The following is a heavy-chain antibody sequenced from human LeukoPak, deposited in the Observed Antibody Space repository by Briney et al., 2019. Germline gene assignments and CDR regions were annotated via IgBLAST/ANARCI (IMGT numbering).Heavy chain of an antibody. D-gene: IGHD1-26*01. J-gene: IGHJ4*02. Sequence: GGSLRLSCAASGFTFSSDVMSWVRQAPGKGLEWVSAISGSGGRTYYADSVKGRFTISRDNSKNTLYLQMNSLRAEDTAVYYCAKVRAPRQYYFDYWGQGTLVTVSS. CDR3: AKVRAPRQYYFDY. CDR1: GFTFSSDV. V-gene: IGHV3-23*01. CDR2: ISGSGGRT.